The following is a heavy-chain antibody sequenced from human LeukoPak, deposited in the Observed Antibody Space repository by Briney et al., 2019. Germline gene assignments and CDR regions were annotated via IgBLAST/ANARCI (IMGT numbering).Heavy chain of an antibody. Sequence: GGSLRLSCAASGFTFSNYAMSWVRQAPGKGLEWVSAISGSGGSTYYADSVKGRFTISRDNSKNTLYLQMNSLRAEDTAVYYCAKDGLEPDYGDYEEEYYFDYWGQGTLVTVSS. D-gene: IGHD4-17*01. CDR2: ISGSGGST. CDR3: AKDGLEPDYGDYEEEYYFDY. J-gene: IGHJ4*02. V-gene: IGHV3-23*01. CDR1: GFTFSNYA.